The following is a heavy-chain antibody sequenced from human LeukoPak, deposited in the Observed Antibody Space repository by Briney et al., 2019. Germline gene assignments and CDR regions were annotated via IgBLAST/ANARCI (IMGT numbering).Heavy chain of an antibody. V-gene: IGHV1-46*01. D-gene: IGHD2-15*01. Sequence: ASVKVSCKAFGYTFTSYYMHWVRQAPGQGLEWMGIINPSGGSTSYAQKFQGRVTMTRDTSTSTVYMELSSLRSEDTAVYYCARRYCSGGSCYSAFDYWGQGTLVTVSS. J-gene: IGHJ4*02. CDR1: GYTFTSYY. CDR2: INPSGGST. CDR3: ARRYCSGGSCYSAFDY.